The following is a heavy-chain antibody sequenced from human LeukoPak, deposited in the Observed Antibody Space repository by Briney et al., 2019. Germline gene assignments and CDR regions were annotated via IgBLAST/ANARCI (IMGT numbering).Heavy chain of an antibody. CDR3: ARVKATVAGTGYFDP. D-gene: IGHD6-19*01. J-gene: IGHJ5*02. CDR1: GYSFTTDD. V-gene: IGHV1-18*01. Sequence: ASVKVSCKASGYSFTTDDITWVRQAPGQGLELMGWINTYNGNTNYVHKFQGRVTMTTDTSTSTPYMELRSLRFDDTDVYYCARVKATVAGTGYFDPWGQGTLVTVSS. CDR2: INTYNGNT.